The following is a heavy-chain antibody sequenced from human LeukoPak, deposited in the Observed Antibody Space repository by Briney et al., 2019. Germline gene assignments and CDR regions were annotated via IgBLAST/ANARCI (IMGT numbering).Heavy chain of an antibody. CDR3: AKDDFWSAFDY. CDR2: ISGSGGST. V-gene: IGHV3-23*01. CDR1: GGSISSGGYY. D-gene: IGHD3-3*01. J-gene: IGHJ4*02. Sequence: ETLSLTCTVSGGSISSGGYYWSWVRQAPGKGLEWVSAISGSGGSTYYADSVKGRFTISRDNSKNTLYLQMNSLRAEDTAVYYCAKDDFWSAFDYWGQGTLVTVSS.